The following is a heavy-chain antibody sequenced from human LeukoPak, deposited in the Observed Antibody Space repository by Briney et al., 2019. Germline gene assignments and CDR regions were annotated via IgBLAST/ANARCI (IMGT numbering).Heavy chain of an antibody. D-gene: IGHD1-26*01. CDR3: ARDQKGGSYYNYFDY. V-gene: IGHV1-46*01. J-gene: IGHJ4*02. CDR2: INPSGGST. CDR1: EYTFTSYY. Sequence: ASVKVSCKASEYTFTSYYMHWVRQAPGQGLEWMGIINPSGGSTSYAQKFQGRVTMTRDTSTSTVYMELSSLRSEDAAVYYCARDQKGGSYYNYFDYWGQGTLVTVSS.